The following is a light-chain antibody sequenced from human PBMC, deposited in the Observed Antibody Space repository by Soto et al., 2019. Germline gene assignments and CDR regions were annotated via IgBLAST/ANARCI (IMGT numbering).Light chain of an antibody. CDR3: AAWDDSLSAYVV. CDR2: RNN. Sequence: QSVLSQSPSASGTPGQRVTISCSGSSSNIGSNYVYWYQQFPGTAPKLLIYRNNQRPSGVPDRFSGSKSGTSASLAISGLRSEDEADYYCAAWDDSLSAYVVFGGGTKLTVL. V-gene: IGLV1-47*01. J-gene: IGLJ2*01. CDR1: SSNIGSNY.